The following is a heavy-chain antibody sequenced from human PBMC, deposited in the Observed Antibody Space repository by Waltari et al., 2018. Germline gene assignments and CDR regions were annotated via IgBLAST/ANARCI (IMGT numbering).Heavy chain of an antibody. Sequence: QVQLVQSGAEVKKPGSSVKVSCKASGGTFSSYAISWVRPAPGQGLEWMGGIIPILGIANYAQKFQGRVTITADKSTSTAYMELSSLRSEDTAVYYCAREGVLTAAGQVFDYWGQGTLVTVSS. CDR3: AREGVLTAAGQVFDY. J-gene: IGHJ4*02. V-gene: IGHV1-69*10. D-gene: IGHD6-13*01. CDR1: GGTFSSYA. CDR2: IIPILGIA.